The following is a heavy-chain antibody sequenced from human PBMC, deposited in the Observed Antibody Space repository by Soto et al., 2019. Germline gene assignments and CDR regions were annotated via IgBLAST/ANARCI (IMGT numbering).Heavy chain of an antibody. CDR3: VRGGADLYQNGLDV. D-gene: IGHD3-10*01. J-gene: IGHJ6*02. CDR2: MTADGTDT. CDR1: GFTLKAYG. Sequence: DVQMLESGGGLVQPGGSLRLSCAASGFTLKAYGMSWLRQPPGKGLGWVSSMTADGTDTAHADSVKDRFTTSRDECRDTVYLEMNSLTVEDMAVYYCVRGGADLYQNGLDVWGQGTTVSVSS. V-gene: IGHV3-23*01.